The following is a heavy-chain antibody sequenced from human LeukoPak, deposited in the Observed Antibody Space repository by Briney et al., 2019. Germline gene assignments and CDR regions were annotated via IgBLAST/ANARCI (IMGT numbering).Heavy chain of an antibody. D-gene: IGHD3-10*01. Sequence: PSETLSLTCAVSGGSISSGGYSWSWIRQPPGKGLEWIGYIYYSGSTYYNPSLKSRVTISVDTSKNQFSLKLSSVTAADTAVYYCARNYGSGSYREGFDYWGQGTLVTVSS. CDR3: ARNYGSGSYREGFDY. CDR1: GGSISSGGYS. CDR2: IYYSGST. V-gene: IGHV4-31*11. J-gene: IGHJ4*02.